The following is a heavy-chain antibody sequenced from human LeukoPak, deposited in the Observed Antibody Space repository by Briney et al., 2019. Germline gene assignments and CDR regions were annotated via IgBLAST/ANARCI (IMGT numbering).Heavy chain of an antibody. D-gene: IGHD6-19*01. Sequence: GGSLRLSCAASGFTFSSYSMNWVRQAPGKGLEWVSSISSSSYIYYADSVKGRFTISRDNAKNSLYLQMNSLRAEDTAVYYCARDWGYSSGWPPPGDDYYYMDVWGKGTTVTVSS. CDR2: ISSSSYI. V-gene: IGHV3-21*01. CDR1: GFTFSSYS. CDR3: ARDWGYSSGWPPPGDDYYYMDV. J-gene: IGHJ6*03.